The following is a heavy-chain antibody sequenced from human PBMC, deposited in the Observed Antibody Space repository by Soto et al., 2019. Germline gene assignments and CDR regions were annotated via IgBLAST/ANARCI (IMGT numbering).Heavy chain of an antibody. CDR3: ATSYSYSRTYYYFGMDV. J-gene: IGHJ6*02. D-gene: IGHD1-26*01. V-gene: IGHV5-51*01. CDR2: IYPGDTGT. CDR1: GYRFTSYW. Sequence: GESLKISCKGSGYRFTSYWIGWVRQMPGKSLEWKGVIYPGDTGTRYSPSFQGQVTISADKSISTAYLQWSSLKASDTAMYYCATSYSYSRTYYYFGMDVWGQGTTVTVSS.